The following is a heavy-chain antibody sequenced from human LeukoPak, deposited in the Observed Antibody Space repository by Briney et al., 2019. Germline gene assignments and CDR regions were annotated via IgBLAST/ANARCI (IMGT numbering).Heavy chain of an antibody. CDR1: GGSFSGYY. J-gene: IGHJ6*03. CDR3: ARGASDYTHYYYMDV. CDR2: INHSGST. V-gene: IGHV4-34*01. Sequence: SETLSLTCAVYGGSFSGYYWSWIRQPPGKGLEWIGEINHSGSTNYNPSLKSRVTISVDTSKNQFSLRLSSVTAADTAVYYCARGASDYTHYYYMDVWGKGTTVTVSS. D-gene: IGHD4-11*01.